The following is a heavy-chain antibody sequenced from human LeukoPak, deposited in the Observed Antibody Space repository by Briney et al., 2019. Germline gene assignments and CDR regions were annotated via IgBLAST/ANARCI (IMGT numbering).Heavy chain of an antibody. CDR3: ARDNYDSSGYLDWFDP. J-gene: IGHJ5*02. CDR1: GGSISSYY. V-gene: IGHV4-59*01. D-gene: IGHD3-22*01. Sequence: SETLSLTCTVSGGSISSYYWSWIRQPPGKGLEWTGYIYYSGSTNYNPSLKSRVTISVDTSKNQFSLKLSSVTAADTAVYYCARDNYDSSGYLDWFDPWGQGTLVTVSS. CDR2: IYYSGST.